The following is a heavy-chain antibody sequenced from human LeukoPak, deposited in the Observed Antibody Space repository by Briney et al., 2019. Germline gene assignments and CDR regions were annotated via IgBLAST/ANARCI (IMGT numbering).Heavy chain of an antibody. CDR1: GSSISSGSYY. V-gene: IGHV4-61*02. D-gene: IGHD2-15*01. CDR3: ARGTIAVSVGPGADNY. J-gene: IGHJ4*02. Sequence: PSETLSLTCTVSGSSISSGSYYWSWIRQPAGKGLEWIGRIYTSGSTNYNPSLKSRVTISVDTSKNQFSLKLSSVTAADTAVYYCARGTIAVSVGPGADNYWGQGTLVTVSS. CDR2: IYTSGST.